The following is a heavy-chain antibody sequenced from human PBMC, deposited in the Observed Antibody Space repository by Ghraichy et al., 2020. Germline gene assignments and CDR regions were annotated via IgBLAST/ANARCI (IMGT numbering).Heavy chain of an antibody. J-gene: IGHJ4*02. V-gene: IGHV4-59*08. D-gene: IGHD3-22*01. CDR1: GGSISSYY. CDR2: AYYNGNT. Sequence: ETLSLTCTVSGGSISSYYWSWIRQPPGKGLDWIGFAYYNGNTFYNPSFKGRVTISVDRSKSQFSLTLSSVTAADTAVYYCARRGYYDSSGYYNFDSWGQGTLVSVPS. CDR3: ARRGYYDSSGYYNFDS.